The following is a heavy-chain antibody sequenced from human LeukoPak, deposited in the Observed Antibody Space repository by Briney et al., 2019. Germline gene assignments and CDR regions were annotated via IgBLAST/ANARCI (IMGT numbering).Heavy chain of an antibody. CDR3: ASRNCGGDCSMDDAFDI. CDR1: GGTFSSYA. J-gene: IGHJ3*02. V-gene: IGHV1-69*13. D-gene: IGHD2-21*01. CDR2: IIPIFGTA. Sequence: SVKVSCKASGGTFSSYAISWVRQAPGQGLEWMGGIIPIFGTANYAQKFQGRVTITADESTSTAYMELSSLRSEDTAVYYCASRNCGGDCSMDDAFDIWGQGTMVTVSS.